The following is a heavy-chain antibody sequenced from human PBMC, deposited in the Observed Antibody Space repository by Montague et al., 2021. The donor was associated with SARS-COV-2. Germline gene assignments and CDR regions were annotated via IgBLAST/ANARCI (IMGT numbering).Heavy chain of an antibody. V-gene: IGHV4-59*01. D-gene: IGHD3-10*01. CDR2: IYYYGNT. CDR1: GDSIKNYF. Sequence: SETLSLTCTVSGDSIKNYFWCWIRQPPGKGLEWIGYIYYYGNTHYNSSLTSRATISIDTSRYLLSLHLRSVTTADTDVYFCAKECGSGSINPTYWGQGVLVTVSS. J-gene: IGHJ4*02. CDR3: AKECGSGSINPTY.